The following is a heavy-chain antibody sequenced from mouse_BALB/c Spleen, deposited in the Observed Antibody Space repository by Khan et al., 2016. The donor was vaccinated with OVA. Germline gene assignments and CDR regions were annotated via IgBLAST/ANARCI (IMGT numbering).Heavy chain of an antibody. V-gene: IGHV1-4*01. CDR1: GYTFTSYT. CDR3: VRDGAKYRNDGWFDY. J-gene: IGHJ3*01. D-gene: IGHD2-14*01. CDR2: IYPSNGYT. Sequence: QVQLQQSGAELARPWASVKMSCKASGYTFTSYTIHWIKLRPGQGLEWIGYIYPSNGYTNYNQKFKDKATLTADKSSTTAYMQLSSLTSDDSAVYKCVRDGAKYRNDGWFDYWGQGTLVTVSA.